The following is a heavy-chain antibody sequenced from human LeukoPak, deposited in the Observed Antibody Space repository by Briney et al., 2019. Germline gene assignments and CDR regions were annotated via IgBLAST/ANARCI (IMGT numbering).Heavy chain of an antibody. V-gene: IGHV3-15*01. CDR3: TTGELN. Sequence: GGSLRLSCAASGFTFTNAWMTWVRQAPGKGLEWVGLIKGKTDGGTIDYAAPVKGRFTISRDDSKNTLYLHMNSLKTEDTAVYYCTTGELNWGQGTLVTVSS. D-gene: IGHD3-10*01. CDR1: GFTFTNAW. J-gene: IGHJ4*02. CDR2: IKGKTDGGTI.